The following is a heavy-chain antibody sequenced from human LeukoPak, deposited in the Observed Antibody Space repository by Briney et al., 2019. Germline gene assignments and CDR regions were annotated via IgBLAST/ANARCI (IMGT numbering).Heavy chain of an antibody. CDR3: ARGGGLGNTMVRGAPPGY. CDR1: GYTFTGYY. J-gene: IGHJ4*02. CDR2: INPNSGGT. D-gene: IGHD3-10*01. V-gene: IGHV1-2*02. Sequence: ASVKVSCKASGYTFTGYYMHWVRQAPGQGLEWMGWINPNSGGTNYAQKFQGRVTMTRDTSISTAYMELSRLRSDDTAVYYCARGGGLGNTMVRGAPPGYWGQGTLVTVSS.